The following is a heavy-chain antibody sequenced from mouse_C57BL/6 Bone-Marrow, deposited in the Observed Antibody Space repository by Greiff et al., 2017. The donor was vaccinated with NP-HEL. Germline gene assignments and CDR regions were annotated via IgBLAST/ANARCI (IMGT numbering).Heavy chain of an antibody. CDR3: ARSSVLLRSWFAY. J-gene: IGHJ3*01. CDR2: IDPSDSYT. Sequence: QVQLQQPGAELVMPGASVKLSCKASGYTFTSYWMHWVKQRPGQGLEWIGEIDPSDSYTNYNQKFKGKSTLTVDKSSSTAYMQLSSLTSEDSAVYYCARSSVLLRSWFAYWGQGTLVTVSA. CDR1: GYTFTSYW. D-gene: IGHD1-1*01. V-gene: IGHV1-69*01.